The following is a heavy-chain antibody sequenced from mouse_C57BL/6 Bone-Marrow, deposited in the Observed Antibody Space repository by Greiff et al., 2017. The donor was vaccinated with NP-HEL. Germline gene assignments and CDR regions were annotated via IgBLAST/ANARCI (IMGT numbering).Heavy chain of an antibody. CDR2: INYDGSST. Sequence: EVQLVESEGGLVQPGSSMKLSCTASGFTFSDYYMAWVRQVPEKGLEWVANINYDGSSTYYLDSLKSRFFISRDNAKNILYLQMSSLKSEDTATYYCAREGGLRRRTYAMDYWGQGTSVTVSS. V-gene: IGHV5-16*01. CDR3: AREGGLRRRTYAMDY. CDR1: GFTFSDYY. J-gene: IGHJ4*01. D-gene: IGHD2-4*01.